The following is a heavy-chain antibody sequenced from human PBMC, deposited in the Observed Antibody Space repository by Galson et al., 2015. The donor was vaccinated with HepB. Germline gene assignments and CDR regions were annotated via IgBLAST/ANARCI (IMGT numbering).Heavy chain of an antibody. CDR3: AKNVYYDFWSGYYTYD. D-gene: IGHD3-3*01. J-gene: IGHJ4*02. CDR2: ISYDGSNK. Sequence: LRLSCAASGFTFSSYGMHWVRQAPGKGLEWVAVISYDGSNKYYADPVKGRFTISRDNSKNTLYLQMNSLRAEDTAVYYCAKNVYYDFWSGYYTYDWGQGTLVTVSS. V-gene: IGHV3-30*18. CDR1: GFTFSSYG.